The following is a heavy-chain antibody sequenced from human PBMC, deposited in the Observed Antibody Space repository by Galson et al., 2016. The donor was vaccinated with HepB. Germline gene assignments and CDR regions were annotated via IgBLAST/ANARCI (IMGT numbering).Heavy chain of an antibody. Sequence: SETLSLTCTVSGGSISRCFWSWIRQPPGKRLEWIGYIYYSGSTNYNPSLQSRVTISVDTSKNQFSLKLTSVTAADTAVYYCARDRSGTTGDLGYWGQGTLVTVSS. J-gene: IGHJ4*02. CDR3: ARDRSGTTGDLGY. CDR1: GGSISRCF. D-gene: IGHD1-1*01. CDR2: IYYSGST. V-gene: IGHV4-59*01.